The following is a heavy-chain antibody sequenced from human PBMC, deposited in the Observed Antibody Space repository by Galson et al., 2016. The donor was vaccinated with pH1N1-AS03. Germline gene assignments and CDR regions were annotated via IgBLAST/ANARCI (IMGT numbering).Heavy chain of an antibody. CDR2: VRPSGTP. D-gene: IGHD6-19*01. CDR1: GGSITTHY. Sequence: SETLSLTCSVSGGSITTHYWSWIRQSPGKGLQWIACVRPSGTPDCTPFPDSRVTTAVDTSKNQFSLTLTSVTATDTAVYYCVRHLRQGWGVFEIWGQGITVTVSS. CDR3: VRHLRQGWGVFEI. J-gene: IGHJ3*02. V-gene: IGHV4-59*08.